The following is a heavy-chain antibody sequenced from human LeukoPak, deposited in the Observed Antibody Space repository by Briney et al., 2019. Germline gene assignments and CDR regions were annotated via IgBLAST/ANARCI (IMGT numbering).Heavy chain of an antibody. CDR3: ARGIRGYSYYYYYGMDV. Sequence: SQTLSLTCTVSGRSISSHYSSWTRQPPGKGLEWIGYIHYSGSTNYNPSLKSRVTISVDTSKNQFSLKLSSVTAADTAVYYCARGIRGYSYYYYYGMDVWGQGTTVTVSS. J-gene: IGHJ6*02. D-gene: IGHD5-18*01. V-gene: IGHV4-59*08. CDR2: IHYSGST. CDR1: GRSISSHY.